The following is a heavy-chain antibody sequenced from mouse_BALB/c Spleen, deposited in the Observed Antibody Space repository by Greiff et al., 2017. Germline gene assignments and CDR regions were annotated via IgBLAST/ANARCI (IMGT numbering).Heavy chain of an antibody. CDR2: ISSGGGNT. J-gene: IGHJ2*01. V-gene: IGHV5-9*03. CDR1: GFTFSSYT. D-gene: IGHD2-4*01. CDR3: ARSYDYEFDY. Sequence: EVQVVESGGGLVKPGGSLKLSCAASGFTFSSYTMSWVRQTPEKRLEWVATISSGGGNTYYPDSVKGRFTISRDNAKNNLYLQMSSLRSEDTALYYCARSYDYEFDYWGQGTTLTVSS.